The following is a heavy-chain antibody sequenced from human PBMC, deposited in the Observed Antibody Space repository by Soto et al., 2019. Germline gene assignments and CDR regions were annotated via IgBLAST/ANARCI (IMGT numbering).Heavy chain of an antibody. V-gene: IGHV3-49*03. CDR3: TRGSAKKSWFDP. J-gene: IGHJ5*02. CDR2: IRSKAYGGTT. CDR1: GFTFGVYA. Sequence: GGSLRLSCTASGFTFGVYAMGWFRQAPGKGLEWVGFIRSKAYGGTTEYAASVKGRFTISRDDSKSIAYLQMNSLKTEDTAVYYCTRGSAKKSWFDPWGQGTLVTVSS.